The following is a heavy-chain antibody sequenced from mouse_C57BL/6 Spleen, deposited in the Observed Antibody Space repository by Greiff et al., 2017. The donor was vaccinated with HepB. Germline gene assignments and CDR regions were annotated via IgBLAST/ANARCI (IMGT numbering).Heavy chain of an antibody. CDR2: INPSTGGT. CDR1: GYSFTGYY. V-gene: IGHV1-42*01. D-gene: IGHD2-1*01. CDR3: ARGNPLAY. J-gene: IGHJ3*01. Sequence: VQLQQSGPELVKPGASVKISCKASGYSFTGYYMNWVKQSPEKSLEWIGEINPSTGGTTYNQKFKAKATLTVDKSSSTAYMQLKSLTSEDSAVYYCARGNPLAYWGQGTLVTVSA.